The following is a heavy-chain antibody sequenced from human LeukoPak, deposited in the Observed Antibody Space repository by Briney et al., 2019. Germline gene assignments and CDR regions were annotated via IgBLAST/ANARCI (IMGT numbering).Heavy chain of an antibody. CDR2: IYYSGST. J-gene: IGHJ5*02. CDR1: GGSISSGGYY. V-gene: IGHV4-31*03. Sequence: SETLSLTCTVSGGSISSGGYYWSWIRQHPGRGLEWIGYIYYSGSTYYNPSLKSRVTISVDTSKNQFSLKLSSVTAADTAVYYCARAGRDYYDSSEVRWFDPWSQGTLVTVSS. D-gene: IGHD3-22*01. CDR3: ARAGRDYYDSSEVRWFDP.